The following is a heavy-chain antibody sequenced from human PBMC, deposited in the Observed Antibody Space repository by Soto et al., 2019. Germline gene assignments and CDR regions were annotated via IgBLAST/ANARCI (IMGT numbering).Heavy chain of an antibody. Sequence: GGSLRLSCAASGFTFSSYAMHWVRQAPGKGLEWVAVISYDGSNKYYADSVKGRFTISRDNSKNTLYLQMNSLRAEDTAVYYCARGSDSIVVVPAAIFGARKDAFDIWGQGTMVTVSS. CDR2: ISYDGSNK. CDR3: ARGSDSIVVVPAAIFGARKDAFDI. D-gene: IGHD2-2*02. V-gene: IGHV3-30-3*01. CDR1: GFTFSSYA. J-gene: IGHJ3*02.